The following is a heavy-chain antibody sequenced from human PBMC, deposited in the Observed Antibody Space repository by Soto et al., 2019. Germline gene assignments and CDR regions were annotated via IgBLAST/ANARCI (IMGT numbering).Heavy chain of an antibody. J-gene: IGHJ4*02. Sequence: ASVKVSCKASGYTFTNYYIHWVRQAHGQGLDWMGIITPRGRNTNYAQTFRGRVILTRDTSTSTVYMELSSLRSDDTAVYYYATAVTWSNTHSFHYSRQGTLLPVS. CDR2: ITPRGRNT. D-gene: IGHD2-8*02. CDR1: GYTFTNYY. CDR3: ATAVTWSNTHSFHY. V-gene: IGHV1-46*03.